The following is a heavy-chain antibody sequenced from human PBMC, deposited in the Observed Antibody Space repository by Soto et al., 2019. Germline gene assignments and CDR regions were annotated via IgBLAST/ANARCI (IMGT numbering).Heavy chain of an antibody. Sequence: QVQLQESGPGLVQPSETLSLTCSVSGGSINSASYHWSWLRQHPGKGLEFIGYIFYTGSTYYNPSLETRLTISVDTSKNRVSLRLNVVTAVDTAVYYCARLDYGDSVFDSWGRGILVTVSS. CDR2: IFYTGST. CDR1: GGSINSASYH. D-gene: IGHD4-17*01. V-gene: IGHV4-31*03. J-gene: IGHJ4*02. CDR3: ARLDYGDSVFDS.